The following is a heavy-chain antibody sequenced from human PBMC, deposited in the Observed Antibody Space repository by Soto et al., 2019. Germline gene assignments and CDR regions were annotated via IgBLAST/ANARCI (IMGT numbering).Heavy chain of an antibody. Sequence: PSETLSLTCTVSGGSVSGGEYYWSWIRQPPGKGLEWIGYIYYSGSTYYSPSLKSRVTISIDTSKNQFSLKLSSVTAADTAVYYCARVVSLWSGYYQDSWGQGTLVTVSS. CDR2: IYYSGST. CDR1: GGSVSGGEYY. J-gene: IGHJ5*01. D-gene: IGHD3-3*01. V-gene: IGHV4-30-4*01. CDR3: ARVVSLWSGYYQDS.